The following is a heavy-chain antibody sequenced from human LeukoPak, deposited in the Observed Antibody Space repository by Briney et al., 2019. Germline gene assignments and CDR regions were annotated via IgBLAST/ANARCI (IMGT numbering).Heavy chain of an antibody. D-gene: IGHD3-10*01. CDR2: FDPEDGET. J-gene: IGHJ2*01. V-gene: IGHV1-24*01. CDR1: GYTLTELS. CDR3: ATAGGYGSGSYYKAYWYFDL. Sequence: ASVKVSCKVSGYTLTELSMHWVRQAPGKGLEWMGGFDPEDGETIYAQKFQCRVTMTEDTATDTAYMELSSLRSEDTAVYYCATAGGYGSGSYYKAYWYFDLWGRGTLVTVSS.